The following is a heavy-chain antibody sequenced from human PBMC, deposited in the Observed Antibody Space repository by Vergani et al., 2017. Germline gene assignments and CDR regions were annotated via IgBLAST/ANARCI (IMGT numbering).Heavy chain of an antibody. CDR2: ISSSSSTI. J-gene: IGHJ4*02. CDR1: GFTFSSYR. Sequence: EVPLVESGGGLVQPGGSLRLSCAASGFTFSSYRLNWVRQAPGKGLEWVSYISSSSSTIYYADSVKGRFTISRDNAKNSLYLQMNSLRAEATAVYYCARDHMTTAFDYWGQGTLVTVSS. D-gene: IGHD4-11*01. CDR3: ARDHMTTAFDY. V-gene: IGHV3-48*04.